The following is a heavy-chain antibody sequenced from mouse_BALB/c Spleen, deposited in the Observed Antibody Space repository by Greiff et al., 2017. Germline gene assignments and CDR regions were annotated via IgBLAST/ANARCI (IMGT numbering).Heavy chain of an antibody. V-gene: IGHV1-80*01. J-gene: IGHJ2*01. Sequence: VQGVESGAELVRPGSSVKISCKASGYAFSSYWIGQIYPGDGDTNYNGKFKGKATLTADKSSSTAYMQLSSLTSEDSAVYFCARRDYGYYFDYWGQGTTLTVSS. CDR1: GYAFSSYW. D-gene: IGHD1-2*01. CDR2: IYPGDGDT. CDR3: ARRDYGYYFDY.